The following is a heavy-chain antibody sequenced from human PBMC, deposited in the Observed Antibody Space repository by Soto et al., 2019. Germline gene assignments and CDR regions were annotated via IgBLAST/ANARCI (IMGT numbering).Heavy chain of an antibody. CDR2: IIPIFGTA. CDR3: ATWGSGSYYRRDY. CDR1: GGTFSSYA. D-gene: IGHD3-10*01. Sequence: ASVKVSCKASGGTFSSYAISWVRQAPGQGLEWMGGIIPIFGTANYAQKFQGRVTITADESTSTAYMELSSLRSEDTAVYYCATWGSGSYYRRDYWGQGTLVTVSS. J-gene: IGHJ4*02. V-gene: IGHV1-69*13.